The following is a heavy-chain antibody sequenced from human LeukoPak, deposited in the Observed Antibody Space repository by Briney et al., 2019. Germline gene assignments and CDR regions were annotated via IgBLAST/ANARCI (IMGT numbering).Heavy chain of an antibody. J-gene: IGHJ4*02. CDR1: GFTFSGSA. Sequence: PGGSLRLSCAAPGFTFSGSAIHWVRQASGKGLEWVGRIRSKANSYATAYTASVEGRFTISRDDSKNTAYLQINSLKTEDTAVYYCTSSPSIAATGTKWGFEYWGQGTLVTVSS. D-gene: IGHD6-13*01. CDR2: IRSKANSYAT. CDR3: TSSPSIAATGTKWGFEY. V-gene: IGHV3-73*01.